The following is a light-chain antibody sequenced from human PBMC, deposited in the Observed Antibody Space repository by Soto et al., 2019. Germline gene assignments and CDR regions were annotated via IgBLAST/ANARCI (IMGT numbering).Light chain of an antibody. CDR3: NSFTTTNTYV. V-gene: IGLV2-14*03. CDR2: DVS. Sequence: QSVLTQPASVSGAPGQAITISCPGGSSAVGGFDHVSWYQQHPGKVPRLLIYDVSSRPSGVSDRFSGSKSGNTASLTISGLQAEDEADYYCNSFTTTNTYVFGTGTKVTVL. J-gene: IGLJ1*01. CDR1: SSAVGGFDH.